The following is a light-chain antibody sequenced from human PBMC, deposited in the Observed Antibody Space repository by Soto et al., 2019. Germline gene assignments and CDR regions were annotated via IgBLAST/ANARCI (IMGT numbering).Light chain of an antibody. Sequence: IQLTQSPSSLSASVGDRVTITRRASQGISSYLAWYQQKPGKAPKLLIYAASTLQSGVPSRFSGSGSGTDFTLTISSLQPVDFATYYCQQLNSYPRTFGQGTKVEIK. V-gene: IGKV1-9*01. CDR2: AAS. J-gene: IGKJ1*01. CDR1: QGISSY. CDR3: QQLNSYPRT.